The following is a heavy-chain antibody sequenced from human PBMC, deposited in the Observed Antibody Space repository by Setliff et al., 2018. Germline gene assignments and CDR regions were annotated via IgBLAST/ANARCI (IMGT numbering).Heavy chain of an antibody. CDR3: AALDWGENFYNVDV. CDR1: SGSIINCY. V-gene: IGHV4-59*01. CDR2: IKYDGTT. D-gene: IGHD7-27*01. J-gene: IGHJ6*03. Sequence: PSETLSLTCTVSSGSIINCYWSWIRQPPGRPLEWIGYIKYDGTTDYNPSLDSRVTMSVDTSKNQFSLKLKSVTAADTAMYFCAALDWGENFYNVDVWGKGTTVTVSS.